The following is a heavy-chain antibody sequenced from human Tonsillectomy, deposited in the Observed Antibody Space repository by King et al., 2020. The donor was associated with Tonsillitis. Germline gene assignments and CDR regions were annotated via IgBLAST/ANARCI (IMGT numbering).Heavy chain of an antibody. CDR3: ARGSIVVMGYAIESRLDWFDP. D-gene: IGHD2-8*01. CDR1: GFTFSSYW. V-gene: IGHV3-74*01. J-gene: IGHJ5*02. Sequence: VQLVESGGGLVQPGGSLRLSCAASGFTFSSYWMHWVRQAPGKGLVWVSRINSDGSNTTYADSAKGRFTISRDNAKNTLYLQMNSLRAEDTAVYYCARGSIVVMGYAIESRLDWFDPWGQGTLVTVSS. CDR2: INSDGSNT.